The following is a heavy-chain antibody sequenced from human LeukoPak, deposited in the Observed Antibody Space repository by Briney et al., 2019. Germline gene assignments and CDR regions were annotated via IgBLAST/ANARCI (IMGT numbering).Heavy chain of an antibody. V-gene: IGHV1-18*01. CDR2: ISAYNGNT. CDR1: GYAFTSYG. J-gene: IGHJ4*02. CDR3: ARAIYGGNSGGHY. D-gene: IGHD4-23*01. Sequence: SVKVSCKASGYAFTSYGISWVRQAPGQGLEWMGWISAYNGNTNYAQKLQGRVTMTTDTSTSTAYMELRRLRSDDTAVYYCARAIYGGNSGGHYWGQGTPVTVSS.